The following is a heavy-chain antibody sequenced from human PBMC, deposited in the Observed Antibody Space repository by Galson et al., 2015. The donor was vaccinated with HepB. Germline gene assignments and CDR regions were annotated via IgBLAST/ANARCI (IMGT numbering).Heavy chain of an antibody. V-gene: IGHV3-30-3*01. CDR1: GFTFTSHN. CDR2: ISPDGSTT. CDR3: ARDFNWNYDY. Sequence: SLRLSCAASGFTFTSHNMHWVRQAPVKGLEWLAIISPDGSTTFYTDSVKGRFTISRDNSKNTLFLQMNSLRLEDTGVYYCARDFNWNYDYWGQGTLVTVSS. J-gene: IGHJ4*02. D-gene: IGHD1-1*01.